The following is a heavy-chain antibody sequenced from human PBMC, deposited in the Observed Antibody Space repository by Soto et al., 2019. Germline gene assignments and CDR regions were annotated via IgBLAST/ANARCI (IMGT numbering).Heavy chain of an antibody. CDR2: IYYSGST. CDR1: GGSISSGDYY. J-gene: IGHJ6*02. D-gene: IGHD5-12*01. CDR3: AGDKIGATKIGDYYYGMDV. Sequence: SETLSLTCTVSGGSISSGDYYWSWIRQPPGKGLEWIGYIYYSGSTYYNPSLKSRVTISVDTSKNQFSLKLRSVTAADTAVYYCAGDKIGATKIGDYYYGMDVWGQGTKVTVSS. V-gene: IGHV4-30-4*01.